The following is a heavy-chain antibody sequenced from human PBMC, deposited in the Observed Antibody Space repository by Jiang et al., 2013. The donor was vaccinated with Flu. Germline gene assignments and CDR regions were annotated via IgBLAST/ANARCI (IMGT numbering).Heavy chain of an antibody. V-gene: IGHV5-10-1*01. CDR2: IDPADSHT. J-gene: IGHJ6*04. CDR1: GYTLNTYW. CDR3: VYRSSKTGATPSTDGMDV. D-gene: IGHD1-1*01. Sequence: GAEVKKPGESLRISCKGSGYTLNTYWISWVRQMPGKGLEWMGRIDPADSHTNYSPSFQGHVTISGDKSIATAYLQWNSLKASDSAVYYCVYRSSKTGATPSTDGMDVWGKGTTVTVSS.